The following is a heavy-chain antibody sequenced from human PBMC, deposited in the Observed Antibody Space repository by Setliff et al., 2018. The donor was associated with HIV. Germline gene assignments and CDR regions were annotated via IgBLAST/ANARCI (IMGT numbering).Heavy chain of an antibody. J-gene: IGHJ1*01. D-gene: IGHD3-22*01. CDR1: GGSFSGYY. CDR3: ARTGYYDSSGPEYFQH. CDR2: ISHDGST. Sequence: PSETLSLTCAVYGGSFSGYYWNWIRQPPGKGLEWIGEISHDGSTYYNPSLKSRATIAVDTSTNQFSLKLSSVTAADTAVYYCARTGYYDSSGPEYFQHWGQGTLVTVSS. V-gene: IGHV4-34*09.